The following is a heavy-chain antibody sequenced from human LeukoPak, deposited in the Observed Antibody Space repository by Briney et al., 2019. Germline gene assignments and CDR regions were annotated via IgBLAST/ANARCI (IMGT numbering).Heavy chain of an antibody. V-gene: IGHV4-30-4*08. CDR2: IYYSGST. CDR3: ARDRSDWNDAFDV. Sequence: SQTLSLTCTVSGGSISSGDYYWSWIRQPPGTGLEWIGYIYYSGSTYYNPSLKSRVTISVDTSKNQFSLKLSSVTAADTAVYYCARDRSDWNDAFDVWGQGTMVTVSS. J-gene: IGHJ3*01. D-gene: IGHD1-1*01. CDR1: GGSISSGDYY.